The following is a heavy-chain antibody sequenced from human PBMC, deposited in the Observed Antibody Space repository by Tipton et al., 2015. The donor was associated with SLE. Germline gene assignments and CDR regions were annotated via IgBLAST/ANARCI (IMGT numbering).Heavy chain of an antibody. V-gene: IGHV1-18*04. CDR1: GYTFTGYY. CDR3: AKISRRCGDDCRRWFDP. Sequence: QSGAAVKKPGASVKVSCKASGYTFTGYYIHWVRQAPGQGLEWMGWISGYNGHTNYSHKLQGRFTMTTDTSTSTAYLELRSLRSDDTAVHYCAKISRRCGDDCRRWFDPWGQGTLVTVSS. D-gene: IGHD2-21*01. J-gene: IGHJ5*02. CDR2: ISGYNGHT.